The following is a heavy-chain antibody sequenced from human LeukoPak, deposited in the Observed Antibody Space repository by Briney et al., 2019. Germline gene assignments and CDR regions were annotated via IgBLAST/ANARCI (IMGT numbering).Heavy chain of an antibody. D-gene: IGHD6-13*01. V-gene: IGHV3-48*04. J-gene: IGHJ5*02. Sequence: GGSLRLSCAASGFIFSNYNMNWVRQAPGKGLEWVSFISGSSSAIYYADSVKGRFTLSRDNAKNSLYLQMNSLRSEDTAVYYCARHLIGIAAAGNWFDPWGQGTLVTVSS. CDR3: ARHLIGIAAAGNWFDP. CDR1: GFIFSNYN. CDR2: ISGSSSAI.